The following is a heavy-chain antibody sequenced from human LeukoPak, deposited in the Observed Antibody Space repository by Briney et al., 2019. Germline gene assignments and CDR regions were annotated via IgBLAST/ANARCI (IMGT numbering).Heavy chain of an antibody. CDR2: ISDSGGDT. CDR1: GFTFSSYA. Sequence: GGSLRLSCAASGFTFSSYAMSWVRQAPGKGLEWVSTISDSGGDTYYADSVKGRFTISRDNSKNTLYLQMNSLRAEDTAVYYCAKDIVGYYLDAFDMWGQGTMVTVSS. D-gene: IGHD3-22*01. CDR3: AKDIVGYYLDAFDM. J-gene: IGHJ3*02. V-gene: IGHV3-23*01.